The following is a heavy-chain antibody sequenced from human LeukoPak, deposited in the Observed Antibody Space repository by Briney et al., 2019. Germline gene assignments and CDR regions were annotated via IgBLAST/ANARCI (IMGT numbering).Heavy chain of an antibody. J-gene: IGHJ4*02. D-gene: IGHD3-22*01. Sequence: SETLSLTCTVSGYSLTSGYYWGWSRQPPGKGLEWIGSIYHSGGTYYNPSLKRRVTISLDPPKTQFSLTLSSVTAADTAVYSCARRWYDSTFWGKGTLVTVSS. CDR3: ARRWYDSTF. V-gene: IGHV4-38-2*02. CDR1: GYSLTSGYY. CDR2: IYHSGGT.